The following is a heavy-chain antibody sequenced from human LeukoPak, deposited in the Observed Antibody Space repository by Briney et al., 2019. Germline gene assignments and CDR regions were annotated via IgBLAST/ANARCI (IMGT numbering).Heavy chain of an antibody. CDR1: GCSISSGGYS. J-gene: IGHJ4*02. CDR3: ARGGSSGWYDY. V-gene: IGHV4-30-2*01. CDR2: IYHSGST. Sequence: PSETLSLTCAVSGCSISSGGYSWSWIRQPPGKGLEWIGYIYHSGSTYYNPSLKSRVTISVDKSKNQFSLKLSSVTAEDTAVYYCARGGSSGWYDYWGQGTLVTVSS. D-gene: IGHD6-19*01.